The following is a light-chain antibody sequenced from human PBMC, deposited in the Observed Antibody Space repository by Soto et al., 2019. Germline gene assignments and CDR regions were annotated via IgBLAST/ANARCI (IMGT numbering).Light chain of an antibody. V-gene: IGKV3D-11*02. Sequence: EVVMTQSPATLSVSPGERATLSCRASQSVTTNMAWYQQKPGQAPRLLIYDVSNRATGIPARFSGSGSGTDFTLTISSLEPEDFAIYYCQQRDYWQVTFGQGTRLEI. J-gene: IGKJ5*01. CDR2: DVS. CDR1: QSVTTN. CDR3: QQRDYWQVT.